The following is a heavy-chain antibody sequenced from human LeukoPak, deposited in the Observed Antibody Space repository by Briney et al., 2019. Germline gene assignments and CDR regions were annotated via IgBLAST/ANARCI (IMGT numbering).Heavy chain of an antibody. J-gene: IGHJ4*02. CDR1: GGSISSSSYY. CDR3: ARSEWFALDY. Sequence: PSETLSLTCTVSGGSISSSSYYWGWIRQPPGKGLEWIGSIYYSGSTYYNPSLKSRVTISVDTSKNQFSLKLSSVTAADTAVYYCARSEWFALDYWGQGTLVTVSS. D-gene: IGHD3-3*01. V-gene: IGHV4-39*07. CDR2: IYYSGST.